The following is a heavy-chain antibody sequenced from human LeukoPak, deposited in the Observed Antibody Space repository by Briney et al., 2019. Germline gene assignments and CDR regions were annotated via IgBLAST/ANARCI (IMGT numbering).Heavy chain of an antibody. CDR2: IIPIFGTA. D-gene: IGHD6-6*01. J-gene: IGHJ6*03. CDR1: GGTFSSYA. V-gene: IGHV1-69*05. Sequence: ASVKVSFKASGGTFSSYAISWVRQAPGQGLEWMGGIIPIFGTANYAQKFQGRVTITTDESTSTAYMELSSLRSEDTAVYYCARGLGSIAARPGYYYYYMDVWGKGTTVTVSS. CDR3: ARGLGSIAARPGYYYYYMDV.